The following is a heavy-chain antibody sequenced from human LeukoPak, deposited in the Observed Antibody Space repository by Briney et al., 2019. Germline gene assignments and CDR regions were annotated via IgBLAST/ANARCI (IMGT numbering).Heavy chain of an antibody. V-gene: IGHV1-2*02. D-gene: IGHD3-10*01. Sequence: ASVRVSCKASGYTFTGYYMHWVRQAPGQGLKWMGWINPNSGGTDYAQKFQGRVTMTRDTSISTAYMDLSRLRSDDTAVYYCARVLGSGSYSLDYWGQGTLVTVSS. CDR2: INPNSGGT. CDR3: ARVLGSGSYSLDY. CDR1: GYTFTGYY. J-gene: IGHJ4*02.